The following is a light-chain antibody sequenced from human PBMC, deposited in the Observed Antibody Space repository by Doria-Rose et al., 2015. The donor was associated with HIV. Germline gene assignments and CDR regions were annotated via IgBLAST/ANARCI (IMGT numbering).Light chain of an antibody. CDR3: QQTYSSPKWT. J-gene: IGKJ1*01. CDR2: AAS. V-gene: IGKV1-39*01. Sequence: TQPPSSLSASIGDRVTITCRASQTVSTYLNWFQQEPGKAPKLLIYAASRLQSGVPSRFSGSGSGTDFTLTISGLQPGDFATYYCQQTYSSPKWTVGQGTK. CDR1: QTVSTY.